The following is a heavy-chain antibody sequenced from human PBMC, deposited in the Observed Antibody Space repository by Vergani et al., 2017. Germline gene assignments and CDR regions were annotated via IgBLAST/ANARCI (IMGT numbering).Heavy chain of an antibody. J-gene: IGHJ5*01. CDR1: GFTFDDYA. CDR3: AKGGWNYWFDS. CDR2: INTNGDYT. Sequence: EVQLVESGGGLVQPGRSLRLSCAASGFTFDDYAMSWVRQAPGKGLEWVSTINTNGDYTRYGDSVKGRFTISRDNSKSTLYLQMNSLRAEDTAIYYCAKGGWNYWFDSWGQGTLVIVS. D-gene: IGHD1-1*01. V-gene: IGHV3-23*04.